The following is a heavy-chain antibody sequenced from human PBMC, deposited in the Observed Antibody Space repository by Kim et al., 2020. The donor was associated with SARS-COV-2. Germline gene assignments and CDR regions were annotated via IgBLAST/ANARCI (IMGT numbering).Heavy chain of an antibody. Sequence: TVNYAAPGKGRFTNSRGKAKTSLYLQMNSLRAEDTAVYYCAREPGYNWNSWGQGTLVTVSS. D-gene: IGHD1-20*01. CDR2: TV. V-gene: IGHV3-48*03. CDR3: AREPGYNWNS. J-gene: IGHJ4*02.